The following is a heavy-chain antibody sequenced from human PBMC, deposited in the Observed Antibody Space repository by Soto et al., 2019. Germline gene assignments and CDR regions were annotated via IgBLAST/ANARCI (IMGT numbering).Heavy chain of an antibody. J-gene: IGHJ6*02. D-gene: IGHD6-19*01. CDR2: INPNSGGT. CDR1: GYTFTGYY. V-gene: IGHV1-2*04. CDR3: AREVGGWYDYYYGMDV. Sequence: ASVKVSCKASGYTFTGYYMHWVRQAPGQGLEWMGWINPNSGGTNYAQKFQGWVTMTRDTSISTAYMELSRLRSDDTAVYYCAREVGGWYDYYYGMDVWGQGTTVTSP.